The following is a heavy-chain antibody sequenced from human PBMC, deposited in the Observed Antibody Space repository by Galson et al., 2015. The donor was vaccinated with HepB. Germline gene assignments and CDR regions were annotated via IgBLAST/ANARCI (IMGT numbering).Heavy chain of an antibody. CDR2: ISYDGSNK. D-gene: IGHD1-1*01. CDR1: GFTFSSYA. J-gene: IGHJ4*02. CDR3: AREVPGYYFDY. V-gene: IGHV3-30*04. Sequence: SLRLSCAASGFTFSSYAMHWVRQAPGKGLEWVAVISYDGSNKYYADSVKGRFTISRDNSKNTLYLQMNSLRAEDTAVYYCAREVPGYYFDYWGQGTLVTVSS.